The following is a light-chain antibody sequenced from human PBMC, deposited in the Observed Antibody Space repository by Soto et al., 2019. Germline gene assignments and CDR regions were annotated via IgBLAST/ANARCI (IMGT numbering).Light chain of an antibody. Sequence: QSVLTQPASVSGSPGQSITISCTGTSSDVGGYNYVSWYQQHPGKAPKLMIYDVSNRPSGVSNRFSGSKSGNTASLTISVLQAEDEADYYCSSYTSSIYVFGTGTKLTVL. J-gene: IGLJ1*01. CDR1: SSDVGGYNY. CDR3: SSYTSSIYV. V-gene: IGLV2-14*01. CDR2: DVS.